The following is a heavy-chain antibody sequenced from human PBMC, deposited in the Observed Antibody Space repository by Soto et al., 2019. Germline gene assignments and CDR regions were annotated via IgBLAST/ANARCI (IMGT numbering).Heavy chain of an antibody. J-gene: IGHJ4*02. CDR3: ARELRYFGWLSPRHTPIDY. V-gene: IGHV3-21*01. D-gene: IGHD3-9*01. Sequence: EVQLVESGGGLVKPGGSLRLSCAASGFTFSSYSMNWVRQAPGKGLEWVSSISSSSSYIYYADSVKGRFTISRENAKNSLYLQMNSLRAEDTAVYYCARELRYFGWLSPRHTPIDYWGQGTLVTVSS. CDR2: ISSSSSYI. CDR1: GFTFSSYS.